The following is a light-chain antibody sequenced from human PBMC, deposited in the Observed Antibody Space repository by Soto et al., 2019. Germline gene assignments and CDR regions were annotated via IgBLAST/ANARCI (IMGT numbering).Light chain of an antibody. CDR2: GAS. J-gene: IGKJ1*01. CDR3: QQYRSWPRT. V-gene: IGKV3-15*01. CDR1: QSVDIS. Sequence: EIVLTQSPAPLSVSPGERVILSCRASQSVDISLAWYQQKPGQAPRLLIYGASTRATDMPGTFSGRGSGTEFTLTITSLRPEDVGVYYCQQYRSWPRTFGQGTKVDIK.